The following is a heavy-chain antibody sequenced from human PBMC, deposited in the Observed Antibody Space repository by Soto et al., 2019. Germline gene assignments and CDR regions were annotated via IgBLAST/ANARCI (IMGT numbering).Heavy chain of an antibody. CDR3: ARCLGSGSYPPYNCFDP. CDR2: INHSGST. J-gene: IGHJ5*02. V-gene: IGHV4-34*01. D-gene: IGHD3-10*01. CDR1: GGSFSGYY. Sequence: SETLSLTCAVYGGSFSGYYWSWIRQPPGKGLEWIGEINHSGSTNYNPSLKMRVTISVDTPKNQFSLKLSSMTAADTAVYYCARCLGSGSYPPYNCFDPWGQGTLVTVSS.